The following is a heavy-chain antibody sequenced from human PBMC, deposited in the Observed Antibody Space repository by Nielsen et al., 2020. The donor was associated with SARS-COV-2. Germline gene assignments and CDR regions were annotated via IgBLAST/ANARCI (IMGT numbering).Heavy chain of an antibody. CDR2: ISSSSSYT. D-gene: IGHD3-22*01. Sequence: GESLKISCAASGFTFSSYAMHWVRQAPGKGLEWVSYISSSSSYTNYADSVKGRFTISRDNAKNSLYLQMNSLRAEDTAVYYCAAGTYYYDSSGYYWGQGTLVTVSS. CDR1: GFTFSSYA. V-gene: IGHV3-21*05. J-gene: IGHJ4*02. CDR3: AAGTYYYDSSGYY.